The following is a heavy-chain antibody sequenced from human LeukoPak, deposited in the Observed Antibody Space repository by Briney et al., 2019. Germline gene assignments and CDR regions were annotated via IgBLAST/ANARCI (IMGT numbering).Heavy chain of an antibody. J-gene: IGHJ3*02. D-gene: IGHD3-9*01. CDR2: ISSSSSTI. V-gene: IGHV3-48*01. CDR3: ARDRVLRYFDWLPVDAFDI. Sequence: GGSLRLSCAASGFTFSSYSMNWVRQAPGKGLEWVSYISSSSSTIYYADSMKGRFTISRDNAKNSLYLQMNSLRAEDTAVYYCARDRVLRYFDWLPVDAFDIWGQGTMVTVSS. CDR1: GFTFSSYS.